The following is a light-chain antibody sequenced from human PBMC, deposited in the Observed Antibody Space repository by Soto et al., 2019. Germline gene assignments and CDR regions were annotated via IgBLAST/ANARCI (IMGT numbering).Light chain of an antibody. Sequence: ESVLTQSPATLSLSPGERATLSCRASPSVSNSLAWYQHKPGQAPRLLIYDAFNRATGVPTRFSGSGSGTDFTLTISSLEPEDFAVYYCQQYGRSSLTFGPGTKVDIK. V-gene: IGKV3-11*01. J-gene: IGKJ3*01. CDR3: QQYGRSSLT. CDR2: DAF. CDR1: PSVSNS.